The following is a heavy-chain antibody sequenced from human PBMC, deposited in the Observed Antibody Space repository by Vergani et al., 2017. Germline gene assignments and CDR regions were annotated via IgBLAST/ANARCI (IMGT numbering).Heavy chain of an antibody. CDR1: GFTFSTTA. J-gene: IGHJ4*02. Sequence: EVQLLESGGSLKQPGGSVRLSCAASGFTFSTTAMHWVRPAPGKGLEWVSALTGGGGSTYYADSFKGRFIISRDNSRDTLYLQMNSLRPEDTATYYCVKDAGSYENFFDSWGQGTLVTVSS. CDR2: LTGGGGST. V-gene: IGHV3-23*01. D-gene: IGHD1-26*01. CDR3: VKDAGSYENFFDS.